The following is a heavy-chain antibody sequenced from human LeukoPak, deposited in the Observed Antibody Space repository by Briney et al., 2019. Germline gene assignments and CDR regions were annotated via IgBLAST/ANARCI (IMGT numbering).Heavy chain of an antibody. CDR3: ARQGGASSPYYYYYMDV. CDR2: IYHSGNT. D-gene: IGHD6-13*01. J-gene: IGHJ6*03. CDR1: VYSISSCYY. Sequence: SETLSLTCAVSVYSISSCYYWGWFRQPPGKGLEWIGCIYHSGNTYYNPSLKSRVSISVHTSKNHFSLMLSSVTAADTAVYYCARQGGASSPYYYYYMDVWGKGTTVTVSS. V-gene: IGHV4-38-2*01.